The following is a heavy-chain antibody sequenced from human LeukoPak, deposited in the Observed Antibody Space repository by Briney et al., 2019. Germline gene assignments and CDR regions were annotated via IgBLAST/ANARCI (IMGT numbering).Heavy chain of an antibody. D-gene: IGHD6-13*01. CDR2: INPNSGGT. V-gene: IGHV1-2*02. CDR3: ARTIAAAGTGAGY. CDR1: GYTFTGYY. Sequence: ASVKVSCKASGYTFTGYYMHWVRQAPGQGLEWMGWINPNSGGTNYAQKFQGRVTMTRDTSISTAYMELSRLRSDDTAVYYCARTIAAAGTGAGYWGQGTLVTVSS. J-gene: IGHJ4*02.